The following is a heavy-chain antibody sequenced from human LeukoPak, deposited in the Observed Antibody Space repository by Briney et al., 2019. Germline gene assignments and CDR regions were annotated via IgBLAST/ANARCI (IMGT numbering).Heavy chain of an antibody. D-gene: IGHD3-10*01. Sequence: GGSLRLSCAASGFTFSNYAMNWVRRAPGKGLEWVSTISSSGSGTYYADSVKGRFTISRDNSKNTLYLQMNSLRAEDTAVYYCAMGRWFDPWGQGTLVTVSS. J-gene: IGHJ5*02. V-gene: IGHV3-23*01. CDR3: AMGRWFDP. CDR1: GFTFSNYA. CDR2: ISSSGSGT.